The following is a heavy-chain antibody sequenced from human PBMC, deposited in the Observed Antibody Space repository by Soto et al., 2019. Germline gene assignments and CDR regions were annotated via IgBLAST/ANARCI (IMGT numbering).Heavy chain of an antibody. CDR1: GGSISSGDYY. V-gene: IGHV4-30-4*01. CDR2: IYYSGST. D-gene: IGHD6-19*01. Sequence: SETLSFTCTVSGGSISSGDYYWSWIRQPPGKGLEWIGYIYYSGSTYYNPSLKSRVTISVDTSKNQFSLKLSSVTAADTAVYYCARGEVTDQWLVFNPWGQGTLVTVSS. J-gene: IGHJ5*02. CDR3: ARGEVTDQWLVFNP.